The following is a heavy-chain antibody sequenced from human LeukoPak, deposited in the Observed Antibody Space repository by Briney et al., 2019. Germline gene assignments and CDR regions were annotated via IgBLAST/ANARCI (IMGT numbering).Heavy chain of an antibody. CDR3: TKDMGGEDSYYYYYGMDV. V-gene: IGHV3-53*01. Sequence: PGGSLRLSCAASGFTVSSNYMSWVRQAPGKGLEWVSVIYSGGSTYYADSVKGRFTISRDNSKNTLYLQMNSLRAEDTAVYYCTKDMGGEDSYYYYYGMDVWGQGTTVTVSS. CDR2: IYSGGST. J-gene: IGHJ6*02. D-gene: IGHD4-17*01. CDR1: GFTVSSNY.